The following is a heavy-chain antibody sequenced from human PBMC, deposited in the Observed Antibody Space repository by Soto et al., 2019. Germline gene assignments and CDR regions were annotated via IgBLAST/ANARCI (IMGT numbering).Heavy chain of an antibody. D-gene: IGHD3-9*01. CDR2: INPNSGGT. Sequence: GASVKVSCKASGYTFTGYYMHWVRQAPGQGLEWMGWINPNSGGTNYAQKFQGWVTMTRDTSISTAYMELSRLRSDDTAVYYCARYYDILTEYGMDVWGQGTTVTVSS. V-gene: IGHV1-2*04. CDR3: ARYYDILTEYGMDV. J-gene: IGHJ6*02. CDR1: GYTFTGYY.